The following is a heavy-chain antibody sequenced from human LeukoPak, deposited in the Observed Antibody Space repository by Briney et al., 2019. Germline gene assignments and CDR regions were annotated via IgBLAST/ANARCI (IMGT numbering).Heavy chain of an antibody. Sequence: SETLSLTCSVSGVSISSGSNYWGWIRQPPGKTLEWIGSIYSSGSTYYNPSLKSRVIILIDTAKNHFSLNLSSVTAADTAVYYCARSDGYGLVGIWGQGTMVTVSS. CDR3: ARSDGYGLVGI. CDR2: IYSSGST. V-gene: IGHV4-39*07. J-gene: IGHJ3*02. CDR1: GVSISSGSNY. D-gene: IGHD3-10*01.